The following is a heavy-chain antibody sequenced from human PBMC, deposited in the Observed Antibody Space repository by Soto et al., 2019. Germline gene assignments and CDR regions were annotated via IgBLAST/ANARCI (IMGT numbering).Heavy chain of an antibody. Sequence: SVKVSCKASGGTFSSYAISWARQAPGQGLEWMGGIIPIFGTANYAQKFQGRVTITADESTSTAYMELSSLRSEDTAVYYCARDRGAVAAPAEYFQHWGQGTLVSVYS. V-gene: IGHV1-69*13. J-gene: IGHJ1*01. CDR1: GGTFSSYA. D-gene: IGHD6-19*01. CDR3: ARDRGAVAAPAEYFQH. CDR2: IIPIFGTA.